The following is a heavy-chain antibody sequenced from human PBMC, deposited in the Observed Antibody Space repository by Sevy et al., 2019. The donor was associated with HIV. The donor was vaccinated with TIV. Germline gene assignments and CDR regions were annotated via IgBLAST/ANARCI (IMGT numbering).Heavy chain of an antibody. J-gene: IGHJ6*02. D-gene: IGHD3-10*01. CDR1: GYSITDYY. V-gene: IGHV1-2*06. CDR2: INPKSGDT. CDR3: TTTMIRGPRSGNVLDV. Sequence: ASVKVSCKASGYSITDYYMHWVRQAPGLGLEWMGRINPKSGDTNTAQKFQGRVTMTRETSINTAYMELTRLTFDDTAVYYCTTTMIRGPRSGNVLDVWGQGTTVTVSS.